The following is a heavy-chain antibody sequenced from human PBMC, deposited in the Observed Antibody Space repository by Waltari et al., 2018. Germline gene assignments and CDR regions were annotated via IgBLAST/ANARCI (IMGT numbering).Heavy chain of an antibody. J-gene: IGHJ4*02. CDR1: GYTFTSYH. CDR3: ARVASMVRAYYF. CDR2: SHPATGSA. Sequence: QVQLVQSGAEVKKPGASVKLSCKASGYTFTSYHIHWVRQAPGQGLGWMGTSHPATGSATYAQSFQGRVTMTRDTSTSTFYMELSSLRSEDTAVYYCARVASMVRAYYFWGQGTLVTVSS. D-gene: IGHD3-10*01. V-gene: IGHV1-46*01.